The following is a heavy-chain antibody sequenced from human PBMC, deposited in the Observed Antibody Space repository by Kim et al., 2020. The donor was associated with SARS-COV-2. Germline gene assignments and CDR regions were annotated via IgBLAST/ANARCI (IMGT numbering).Heavy chain of an antibody. D-gene: IGHD3-3*01. CDR3: ARAYTIFGVVTTFDY. V-gene: IGHV1-18*01. Sequence: QKLQGRVTMTTDTSTSIAYMELRSLRSDDTAVYYCARAYTIFGVVTTFDYWGQGTLVTVSS. J-gene: IGHJ4*02.